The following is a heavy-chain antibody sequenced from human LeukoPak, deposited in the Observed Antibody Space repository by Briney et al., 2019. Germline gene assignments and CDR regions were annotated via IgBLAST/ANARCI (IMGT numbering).Heavy chain of an antibody. Sequence: GGSLRLSCAASGFTFSSYSMNWVRQAPGKGLEWVSSISSSSSYIYYADSVKGRFTISRDNAKNSLYLQMNSLRAEDTAAYYCARDLSLYDSSGYYYVRAAFDIWGQGTMVTVSS. CDR1: GFTFSSYS. CDR2: ISSSSSYI. D-gene: IGHD3-22*01. CDR3: ARDLSLYDSSGYYYVRAAFDI. V-gene: IGHV3-21*01. J-gene: IGHJ3*02.